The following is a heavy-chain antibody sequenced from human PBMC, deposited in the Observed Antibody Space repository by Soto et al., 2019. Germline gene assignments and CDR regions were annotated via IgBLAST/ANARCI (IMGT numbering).Heavy chain of an antibody. CDR3: ARHGSIFDWSTHYFDY. J-gene: IGHJ4*02. CDR1: GFTFSSYG. D-gene: IGHD3-9*01. CDR2: ISYDGSNK. V-gene: IGHV3-30*03. Sequence: GFLRLSCAASGFTFSSYGMHWVRQAPGKGLEWVAVISYDGSNKYYADSVKGRFTISRDNSKNTLYLQMNSLRAEDTAVYYCARHGSIFDWSTHYFDYWGQGTLVTVSS.